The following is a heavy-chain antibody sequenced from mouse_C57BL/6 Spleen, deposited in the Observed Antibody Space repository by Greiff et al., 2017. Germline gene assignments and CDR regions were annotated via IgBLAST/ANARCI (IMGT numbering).Heavy chain of an antibody. D-gene: IGHD4-1*01. CDR1: GYTFTSYW. Sequence: QVQLQQPGAELVRPGSSVTLSCKASGYTFTSYWMHWVKQRPIQGLEWIGNIDPSDSETHSNQKFKDKATLTVDKSSSSAYMQLSSLTSEDSAVYYCASSQTGTTDFDVWGTGTTVTVSS. CDR2: IDPSDSET. J-gene: IGHJ1*03. V-gene: IGHV1-52*01. CDR3: ASSQTGTTDFDV.